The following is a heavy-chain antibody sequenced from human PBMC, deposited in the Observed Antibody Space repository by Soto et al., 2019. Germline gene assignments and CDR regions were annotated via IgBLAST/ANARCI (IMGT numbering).Heavy chain of an antibody. CDR3: ARDADSSGLHY. CDR1: GFTVSGMF. CDR2: IYPAGPT. V-gene: IGHV3-53*01. Sequence: PGVSLRLSCAASGFTVSGMFMNWVRQAPGKGLEWVSVIYPAGPTYYADSVKGRFTISRDNSKNTLFLQLNNLRAEDTAVYYCARDADSSGLHYWGQGILVTVSS. J-gene: IGHJ4*02. D-gene: IGHD6-19*01.